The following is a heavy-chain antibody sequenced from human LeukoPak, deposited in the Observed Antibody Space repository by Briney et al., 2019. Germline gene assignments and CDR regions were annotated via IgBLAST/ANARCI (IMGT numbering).Heavy chain of an antibody. V-gene: IGHV1-24*01. CDR2: FDPEDGET. Sequence: ASVKVSCKASGYTFNSYGISWVRQAPGQGLEWMGGFDPEDGETIYAQKFQGRVTMTEDTSTDTAYMELSSLRSEDTAVYYCATDRHGWPYSSSLTPLCYWGQGTLVTVSS. CDR1: GYTFNSYG. CDR3: ATDRHGWPYSSSLTPLCY. D-gene: IGHD6-13*01. J-gene: IGHJ4*02.